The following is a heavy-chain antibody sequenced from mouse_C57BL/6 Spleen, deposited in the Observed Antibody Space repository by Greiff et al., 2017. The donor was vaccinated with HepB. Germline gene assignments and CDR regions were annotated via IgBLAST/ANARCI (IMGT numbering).Heavy chain of an antibody. CDR2: INYDGSST. V-gene: IGHV5-16*01. CDR1: GFTFSDYY. J-gene: IGHJ1*03. Sequence: EVKLVESEGGLVQPGSSMKLSCTASGFTFSDYYMAWVRQVPEKGLEWVANINYDGSSTYYLDSLKSRFIISRDNAKNILYLQMSSLKSEDTATYYCARENSTVDWYFDVWGTGTTVTVSS. CDR3: ARENSTVDWYFDV. D-gene: IGHD1-1*01.